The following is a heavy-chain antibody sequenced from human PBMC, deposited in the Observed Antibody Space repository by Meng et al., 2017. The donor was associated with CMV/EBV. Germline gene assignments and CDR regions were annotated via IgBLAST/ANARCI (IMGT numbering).Heavy chain of an antibody. CDR2: INHSGST. V-gene: IGHV4-34*01. J-gene: IGHJ4*02. Sequence: SFSGYYWSWIRQPPGKGLEWIGEINHSGSTNYNPSLKSRVTISVDTSKNQFSLKLSSVTAADTAVYYCARGDYYDISGYYLRTLFDYWGQGTLVTVSS. CDR1: SFSGYY. D-gene: IGHD3-22*01. CDR3: ARGDYYDISGYYLRTLFDY.